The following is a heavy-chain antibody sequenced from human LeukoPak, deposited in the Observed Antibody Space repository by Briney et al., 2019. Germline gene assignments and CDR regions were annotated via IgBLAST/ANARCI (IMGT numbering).Heavy chain of an antibody. Sequence: PGGSLRLSCAASGFTFSSYGMHWVRQAPGKGLVWVSRITNDGSSTTYADSVKGRFTISRDNAKNMLYLQVNSLRAEDTAVYYCARGASGYSYGWGQGTLVTVSS. CDR1: GFTFSSYG. J-gene: IGHJ4*02. CDR2: ITNDGSST. CDR3: ARGASGYSYG. D-gene: IGHD5-18*01. V-gene: IGHV3-74*01.